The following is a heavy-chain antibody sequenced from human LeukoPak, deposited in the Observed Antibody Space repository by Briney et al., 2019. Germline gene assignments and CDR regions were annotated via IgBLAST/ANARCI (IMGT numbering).Heavy chain of an antibody. CDR2: ISGSGGNT. CDR1: GFTFSSYA. V-gene: IGHV3-23*01. D-gene: IGHD3-22*01. CDR3: AKGGSSAYYYARGFDY. Sequence: GGSLRLSCAASGFTFSSYAMSWVRQAPGKGLEWVSVISGSGGNTYYADSVKGRFTISRDNSKNTLYLQVNSLRAEDTAVYYCAKGGSSAYYYARGFDYWGQGTLVTVSS. J-gene: IGHJ4*02.